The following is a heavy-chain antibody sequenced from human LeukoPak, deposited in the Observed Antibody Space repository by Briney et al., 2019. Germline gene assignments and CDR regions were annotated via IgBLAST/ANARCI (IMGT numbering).Heavy chain of an antibody. CDR2: ISGSGGSR. CDR1: GFTFIDYG. D-gene: IGHD3-10*01. V-gene: IGHV3-23*01. Sequence: GGSLRLSCAASGFTFIDYGMTWVRQAPGQGLEWVSGISGSGGSRYYADSVKGRFTISRDNSKNTLYLQMNSLRVEDTAIYYCVKGAVRGVTTPFGYWGQGTLVTVSP. CDR3: VKGAVRGVTTPFGY. J-gene: IGHJ4*02.